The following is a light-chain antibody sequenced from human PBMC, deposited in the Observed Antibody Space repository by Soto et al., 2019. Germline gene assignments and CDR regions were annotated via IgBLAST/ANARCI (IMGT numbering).Light chain of an antibody. V-gene: IGKV3-20*01. CDR3: QQYDGSST. J-gene: IGKJ1*01. CDR2: GAS. CDR1: QTVSSNY. Sequence: EIVLTQSPGTLSLSPGERATLSCRASQTVSSNYLAWYQQKPGQAPRHLIYGASSRTTGIPDRFSGSGSGTDFTLPISRLQPEDVAIYYCQQYDGSSTFGQGTKVEIK.